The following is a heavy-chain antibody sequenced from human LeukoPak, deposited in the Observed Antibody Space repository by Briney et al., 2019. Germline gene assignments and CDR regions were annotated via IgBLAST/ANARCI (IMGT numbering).Heavy chain of an antibody. J-gene: IGHJ4*01. V-gene: IGHV1-69*02. Sequence: SVKVSCMVSAGTFRIYTVTGVRRAPGQGLEWMGGIIPDLGVTNFAQKFQGRVTISADALTSSVFMEMSSLTSDDTAVYYCARSNAVGGYVSLNNWGQGTLVTVSS. CDR2: IIPDLGVT. CDR1: AGTFRIYT. D-gene: IGHD5-12*01. CDR3: ARSNAVGGYVSLNN.